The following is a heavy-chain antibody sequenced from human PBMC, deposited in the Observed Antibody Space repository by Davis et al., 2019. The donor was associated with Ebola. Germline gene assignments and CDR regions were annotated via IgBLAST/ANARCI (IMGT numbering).Heavy chain of an antibody. CDR3: ARWGPRALEWLLSYYFDY. Sequence: GESLKISCAASGFTFSDYYMSWIRQAPGKGLEWVSYISSSSSYTNYADSVKGRFTISRDNAKNSLYLQMNSLRAEDTAVYYCARWGPRALEWLLSYYFDYWGQGTLVTVSS. V-gene: IGHV3-11*06. CDR2: ISSSSSYT. J-gene: IGHJ4*02. D-gene: IGHD3-3*01. CDR1: GFTFSDYY.